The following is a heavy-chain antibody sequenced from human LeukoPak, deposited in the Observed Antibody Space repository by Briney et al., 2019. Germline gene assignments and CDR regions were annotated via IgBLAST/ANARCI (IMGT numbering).Heavy chain of an antibody. V-gene: IGHV3-21*01. D-gene: IGHD6-6*01. Sequence: PGGSLRLSCEAYGFTLSSYSMNWVRQAPGKGLEWVSSISSSSSYIYYADSVKGRFTISRDNAKNSLYLQMNSLRAEDTAVYYCARGRAWGAARPGFDYWGQGTLVTVSS. CDR2: ISSSSSYI. CDR1: GFTLSSYS. J-gene: IGHJ4*02. CDR3: ARGRAWGAARPGFDY.